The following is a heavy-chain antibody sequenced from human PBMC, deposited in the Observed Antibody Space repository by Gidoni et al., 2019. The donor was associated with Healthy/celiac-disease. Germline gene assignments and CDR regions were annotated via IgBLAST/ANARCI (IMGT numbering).Heavy chain of an antibody. CDR1: GGSISSYY. J-gene: IGHJ6*03. D-gene: IGHD2-15*01. CDR2: IYYSGST. CDR3: ATLATGDYYYMDV. V-gene: IGHV4-59*01. Sequence: QVQLQESGPGLVKPSETLSLPCTVSGGSISSYYCSWIRQPPGKGLEWIGYIYYSGSTNYNPSLKSRVTISVDTSKNQFSLKLSSVTAADTAVYYCATLATGDYYYMDVWGKGTTVTVSS.